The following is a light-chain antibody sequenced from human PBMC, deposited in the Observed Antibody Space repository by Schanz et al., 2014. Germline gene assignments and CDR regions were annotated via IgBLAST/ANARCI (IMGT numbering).Light chain of an antibody. J-gene: IGKJ1*01. CDR1: QSVSSSY. CDR3: QHYYNWPRT. CDR2: GAS. Sequence: EIVLTQSPGTLSLSPGERATLSCRASQSVSSSYLAWYQQKPGQAPRLLIYGASSRATGIPDRFSGSGSGTEFALTISSLQSEDFAVYYCQHYYNWPRTFGQGTKVEIK. V-gene: IGKV3-20*01.